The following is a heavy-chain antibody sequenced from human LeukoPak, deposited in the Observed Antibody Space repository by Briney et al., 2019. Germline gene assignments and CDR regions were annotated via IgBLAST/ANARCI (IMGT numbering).Heavy chain of an antibody. CDR1: GYTFTGYY. CDR2: INPNSGGT. D-gene: IGHD5-18*01. Sequence: ASVKVSCKASGYTFTGYYMHWVRQAPGQGLEWMGWINPNSGGTNYAQKFQGRVTMTRDTSISTAYMELSRLKSDDTALYYCARERREYSYGSFIGDYWGQGTLVTVPS. J-gene: IGHJ4*02. V-gene: IGHV1-2*02. CDR3: ARERREYSYGSFIGDY.